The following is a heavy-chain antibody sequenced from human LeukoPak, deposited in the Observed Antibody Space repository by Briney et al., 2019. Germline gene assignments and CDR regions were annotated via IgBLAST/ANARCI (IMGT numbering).Heavy chain of an antibody. V-gene: IGHV1-2*02. Sequence: GASVKASCKASGYTFTGYYMHWVRQAPGQGLEWMGWINPNSGGTNYAQKFQGRVTMTRDTSISTAYMELSRLRSDDTAVYYCARDSSVASSGSPVYYYYTDVWGKGTTVTVSS. CDR2: INPNSGGT. J-gene: IGHJ6*03. CDR3: ARDSSVASSGSPVYYYYTDV. CDR1: GYTFTGYY. D-gene: IGHD3-22*01.